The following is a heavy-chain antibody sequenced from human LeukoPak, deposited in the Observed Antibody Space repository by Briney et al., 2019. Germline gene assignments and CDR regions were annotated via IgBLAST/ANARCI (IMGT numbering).Heavy chain of an antibody. Sequence: GGSLRLSCTASGFTFGDYAMSWFRQAPGKGLEWVGFIRSKAYGGTTEYAASVKGRFTISRDDSKSIAYLQMNSLKTEDTAVYYCTRDSGSYVGHAFDIWGQGTMVTVSS. J-gene: IGHJ3*02. CDR3: TRDSGSYVGHAFDI. V-gene: IGHV3-49*03. CDR1: GFTFGDYA. CDR2: IRSKAYGGTT. D-gene: IGHD1-26*01.